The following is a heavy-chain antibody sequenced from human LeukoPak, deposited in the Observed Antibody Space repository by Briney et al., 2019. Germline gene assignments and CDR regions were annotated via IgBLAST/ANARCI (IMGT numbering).Heavy chain of an antibody. Sequence: SETLSLTCTVSGGSINNSYWTWIRQPPGKGLEWIGHIYYSGSTNYNPSLKSRVTISVDTSKNQFSLKLSSVTAADTAVYYCASIPWITMVRGVNWPRLDYFDYWGQGTLVTVSS. V-gene: IGHV4-59*01. CDR3: ASIPWITMVRGVNWPRLDYFDY. J-gene: IGHJ4*02. CDR2: IYYSGST. D-gene: IGHD3-10*01. CDR1: GGSINNSY.